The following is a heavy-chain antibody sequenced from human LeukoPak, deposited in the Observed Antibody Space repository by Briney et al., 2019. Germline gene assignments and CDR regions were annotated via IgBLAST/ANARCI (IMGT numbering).Heavy chain of an antibody. D-gene: IGHD6-19*01. J-gene: IGHJ4*02. V-gene: IGHV1-2*04. CDR1: GYTFTGYY. CDR2: INPNSGGT. CDR3: ARVSHQWLVGFDY. Sequence: ASVKVSCKASGYTFTGYYMHWVRQAPGQGLEWMGWINPNSGGTNYAQKFQGWVTMTRDTSISTAYVELSRLRSDDTAVYYCARVSHQWLVGFDYWGQGTLVTVSS.